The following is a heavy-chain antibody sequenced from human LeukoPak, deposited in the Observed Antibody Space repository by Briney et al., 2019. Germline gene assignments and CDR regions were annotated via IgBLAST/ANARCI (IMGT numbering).Heavy chain of an antibody. V-gene: IGHV4-39*01. Sequence: SETLSLTCTVSGGSISSSSYYWGWIRQPPGKGLEWIGSIYYSGSTYYNPSLKSRVTISVDTSKNQFSLKLSSVTAADTAVYYCARVTYYYGSGSYGYYYYYMDVWGKGTTATVSS. J-gene: IGHJ6*03. CDR3: ARVTYYYGSGSYGYYYYYMDV. D-gene: IGHD3-10*01. CDR2: IYYSGST. CDR1: GGSISSSSYY.